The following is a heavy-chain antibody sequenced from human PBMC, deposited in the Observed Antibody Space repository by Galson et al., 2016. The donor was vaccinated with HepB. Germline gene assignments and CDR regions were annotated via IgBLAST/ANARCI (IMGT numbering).Heavy chain of an antibody. D-gene: IGHD3-10*01. CDR3: AKDTYGSGALDY. CDR1: GFTFNNYA. J-gene: IGHJ4*02. Sequence: SLRLSCAASGFTFNNYAMHWVRQAPGKGLEWVAVISYDGSNKYYADSVKGQFTIPRDDSKNSLFLQMNTLRTEDTALYYCAKDTYGSGALDYWGQGTLVTVSS. V-gene: IGHV3-30-3*01. CDR2: ISYDGSNK.